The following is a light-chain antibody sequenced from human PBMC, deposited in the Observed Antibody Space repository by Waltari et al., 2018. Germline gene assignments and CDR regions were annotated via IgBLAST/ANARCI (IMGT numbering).Light chain of an antibody. CDR1: QSISGW. J-gene: IGKJ2*01. CDR3: QQYYSYPYT. Sequence: DIQMTQSPSTLSASVGDRVTIICRASQSISGWLARYQQKPGKAPKLLIYQASTLQGGVPSRFSGSGSGTEFTLIISSLQPDDFATYYCQQYYSYPYTFGQGTKLEFK. CDR2: QAS. V-gene: IGKV1-5*02.